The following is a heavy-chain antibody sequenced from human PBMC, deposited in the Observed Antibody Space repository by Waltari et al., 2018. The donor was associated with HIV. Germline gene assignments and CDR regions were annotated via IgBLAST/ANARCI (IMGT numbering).Heavy chain of an antibody. CDR3: AATVTTRGTFDY. V-gene: IGHV3-21*05. CDR1: GFAFRRYA. D-gene: IGHD4-17*01. J-gene: IGHJ4*02. Sequence: VPLVESGGALVTPGGSLRLSCEVSGFAFRRYAMNWVRQAPGRGLQWLSYISSDRKYIYYKQSLKGRFTISRDNAKSSVFLQMDNLRDADTATYYCAATVTTRGTFDYWGQGTVVAV. CDR2: ISSDRKYI.